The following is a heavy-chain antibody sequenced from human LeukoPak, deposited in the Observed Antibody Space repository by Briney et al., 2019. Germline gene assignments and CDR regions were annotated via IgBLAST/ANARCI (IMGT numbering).Heavy chain of an antibody. CDR3: AKRDYYSFDY. J-gene: IGHJ4*02. V-gene: IGHV3-23*01. D-gene: IGHD2/OR15-2a*01. Sequence: GGSLRLSCAASGFTFNSCAMSWVRHAPGKGLEWVSTISDSGTSTFYADSVKGRFTISRDNSKNTLYVQMNSLRAEDTAVYYCAKRDYYSFDYWGQGTLVTVSS. CDR1: GFTFNSCA. CDR2: ISDSGTST.